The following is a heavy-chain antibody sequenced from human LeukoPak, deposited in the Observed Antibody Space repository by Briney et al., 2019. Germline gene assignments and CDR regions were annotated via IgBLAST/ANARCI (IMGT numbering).Heavy chain of an antibody. V-gene: IGHV4-34*01. CDR1: GGSFSGYY. D-gene: IGHD2-15*01. Sequence: SETLSLTCAVYGGSFSGYYWSWIRQPPGKGLEWIGEINHSGSTNYNPSLKSRVTISVDTSKNQFSLKLSSVTAADTAVYYCARTPPYYYSYYMDVWGKGTTVTISS. CDR2: INHSGST. CDR3: ARTPPYYYSYYMDV. J-gene: IGHJ6*03.